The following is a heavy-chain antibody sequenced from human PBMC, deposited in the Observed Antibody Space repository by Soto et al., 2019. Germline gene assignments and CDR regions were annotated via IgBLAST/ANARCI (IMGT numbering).Heavy chain of an antibody. J-gene: IGHJ4*02. CDR1: GYTFAAFF. CDR2: INPTSGAT. V-gene: IGHV1-2*02. D-gene: IGHD4-17*01. Sequence: ASVKVSCKTSGYTFAAFFIHWIRQAPGQGLEWMGWINPTSGATVSAQKFQDRVTMTRDTSISTAYMELRGLKSDDTAVYYCTRDPDYGDYWGYFFDYWGPGTTVTVSS. CDR3: TRDPDYGDYWGYFFDY.